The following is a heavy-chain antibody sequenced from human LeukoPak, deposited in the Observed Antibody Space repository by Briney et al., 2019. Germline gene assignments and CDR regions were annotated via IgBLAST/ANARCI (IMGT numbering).Heavy chain of an antibody. CDR1: GFSFSSYS. V-gene: IGHV3-21*01. D-gene: IGHD6-6*01. J-gene: IGHJ4*02. CDR3: ARCSGVFGSSGY. CDR2: ISSGTGSYI. Sequence: GGSLRLSCVASGFSFSSYSMNWVRQAPGKGLEWVSTISSGTGSYIYYADSVKGRFNISRDNAKNSLYLQMDSLRAEDTAVYYCARCSGVFGSSGYWGQGTLVTVSS.